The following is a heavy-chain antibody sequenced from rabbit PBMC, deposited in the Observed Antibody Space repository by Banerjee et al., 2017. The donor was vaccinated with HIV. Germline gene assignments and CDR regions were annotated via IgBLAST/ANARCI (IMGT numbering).Heavy chain of an antibody. CDR2: IDPVFGST. J-gene: IGHJ4*01. CDR3: VKGSYDDYGGKYFNL. CDR1: GFDFSNYG. Sequence: QEQLVESGGGLVQPGGSLKLSCKASGFDFSNYGVSWVRQATGKGLEWIGYIDPVFGSTYYASWVNGRFTISSHNAQNTLYLQLNSLTAADTATYFCVKGSYDDYGGKYFNLWGPGTLVTVS. D-gene: IGHD2-1*01. V-gene: IGHV1S47*01.